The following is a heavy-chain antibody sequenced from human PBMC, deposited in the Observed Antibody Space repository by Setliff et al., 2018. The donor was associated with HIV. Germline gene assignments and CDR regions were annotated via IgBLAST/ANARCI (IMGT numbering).Heavy chain of an antibody. J-gene: IGHJ4*02. CDR1: GFTFSSYA. Sequence: GGSLRLSCAASGFTFSSYAMHWVRQAPGKGLEWVAVISYDGSNKYYADSVKGRFTISRDNAKNTLYMQMNSLRAEDTAVYYCARGETDRYCSNGVCLNLDCWGQGALVTVSS. CDR3: ARGETDRYCSNGVCLNLDC. CDR2: ISYDGSNK. D-gene: IGHD2-8*01. V-gene: IGHV3-30*04.